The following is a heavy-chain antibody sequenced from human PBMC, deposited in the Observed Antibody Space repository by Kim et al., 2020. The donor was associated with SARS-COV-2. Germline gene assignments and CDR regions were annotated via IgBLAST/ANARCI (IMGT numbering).Heavy chain of an antibody. Sequence: GGSLRLSCAASGFTFSSYEMNWVRQAPGKGLEWVSYISSSGSAIYYADSVKGRFTISRDNAKNSLYLQMNSLRAEDTAVYYCARGETKRVDIYGMDVWGQGTTLTVSS. CDR1: GFTFSSYE. CDR2: ISSSGSAI. CDR3: ARGETKRVDIYGMDV. J-gene: IGHJ6*02. V-gene: IGHV3-48*03. D-gene: IGHD1-7*01.